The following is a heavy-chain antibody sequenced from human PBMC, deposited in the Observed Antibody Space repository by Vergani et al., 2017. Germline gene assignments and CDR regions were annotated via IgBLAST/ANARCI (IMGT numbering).Heavy chain of an antibody. CDR1: DYSISRGYY. J-gene: IGHJ4*02. V-gene: IGHV3-23*01. D-gene: IGHD5-12*01. CDR2: CSGSSATP. CDR3: TKGSHTYTGYFFDY. Sequence: VQLQESGPGLVKASETLSLTCVVSDYSISRGYYWGWIRQPPGKGLEWVSSCSGSSATPYYSYSVEGRFIISRDNSKNTLHLQMNSLRADDTAFYYCTKGSHTYTGYFFDYWGQGTLATVSS.